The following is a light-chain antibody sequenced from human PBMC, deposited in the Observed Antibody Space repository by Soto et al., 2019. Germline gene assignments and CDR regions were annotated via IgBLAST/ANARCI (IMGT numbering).Light chain of an antibody. CDR3: QQYGSTPPT. J-gene: IGKJ1*01. V-gene: IGKV3-20*01. Sequence: VVTQSPGTLSLFPGERATLSCRASQSISASYLAWYQHKPGQAPRLLIYGAFNRATGIPDRFSGRASGPDYTLTISGLEAEDCAVYYCQQYGSTPPTFGQGTKVEIK. CDR1: QSISASY. CDR2: GAF.